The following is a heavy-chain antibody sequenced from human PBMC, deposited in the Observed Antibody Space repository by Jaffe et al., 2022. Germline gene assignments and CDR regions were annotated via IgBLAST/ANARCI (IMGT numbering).Heavy chain of an antibody. V-gene: IGHV3-43D*04. CDR3: AKDSHHLEMATPRSSYMDV. D-gene: IGHD5-12*01. J-gene: IGHJ6*03. CDR2: ISWDGGST. CDR1: GFTFDDYA. Sequence: EVQLVESGGVVVQPGGSLRLSCAASGFTFDDYAMHWVRQAPGKGLEWVSLISWDGGSTYYADSVKGRFTISRDNSKNSLYLQMNSLRAEDTALYYCAKDSHHLEMATPRSSYMDVWGKGTTVTVSS.